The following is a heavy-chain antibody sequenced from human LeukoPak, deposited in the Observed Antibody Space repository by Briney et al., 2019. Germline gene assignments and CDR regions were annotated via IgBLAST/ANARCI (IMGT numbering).Heavy chain of an antibody. CDR3: ARDVPFSL. J-gene: IGHJ4*02. Sequence: SETLSLTCTVSGGSLNTYYWNWIRQPPGKGLEWIGNIYYNGSTNYSPSLKSRVTISVDMSENQFSLRLTSVTAADTALYYCARDVPFSLWGQGTLVTVSS. CDR1: GGSLNTYY. CDR2: IYYNGST. V-gene: IGHV4-59*01.